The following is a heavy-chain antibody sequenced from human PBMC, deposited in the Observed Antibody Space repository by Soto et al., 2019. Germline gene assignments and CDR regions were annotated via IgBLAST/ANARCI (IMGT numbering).Heavy chain of an antibody. J-gene: IGHJ4*02. CDR1: GYTFTSYG. D-gene: IGHD3-3*01. Sequence: ASVKVSCKASGYTFTSYGISWVRQAPGQGLEWMGWISAYNGNTNYAQKLQGRVTMTTDTSTSTAYMELRSLRSDDTAVYYCARAWGPDFWSGYYEYYFDYWGQGTLVTVSS. V-gene: IGHV1-18*01. CDR2: ISAYNGNT. CDR3: ARAWGPDFWSGYYEYYFDY.